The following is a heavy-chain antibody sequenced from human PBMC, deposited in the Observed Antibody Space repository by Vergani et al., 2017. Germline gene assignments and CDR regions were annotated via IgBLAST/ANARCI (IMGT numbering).Heavy chain of an antibody. J-gene: IGHJ4*02. CDR2: INHSGST. CDR1: GGSFSGYY. D-gene: IGHD2-2*01. Sequence: QVQLQQWGAGLLKPSETLSLTCAVYGGSFSGYYWSWIRQPPGKGLEWIGEINHSGSTKYTPSLKSRVTISVDTSKNQFSLKLSSVTAADTAVYYCARVVPAAMGLDYWGQGTLVTVSS. CDR3: ARVVPAAMGLDY. V-gene: IGHV4-34*01.